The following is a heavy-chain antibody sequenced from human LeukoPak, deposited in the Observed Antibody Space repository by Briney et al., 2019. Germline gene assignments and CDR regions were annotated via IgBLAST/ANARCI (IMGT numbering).Heavy chain of an antibody. CDR2: INPNRGDT. CDR1: GYTFTGYY. V-gene: IGHV1-2*02. Sequence: AAVKVSCKASGYTFTGYYLYWVRQAPGQGLEWMGWINPNRGDTNYAQKFQDRVTMTRDTSSSTAYMELSRLRSDDTAVYYCAREGSGRSWFDPWGQGTLVTVSS. D-gene: IGHD6-19*01. J-gene: IGHJ5*02. CDR3: AREGSGRSWFDP.